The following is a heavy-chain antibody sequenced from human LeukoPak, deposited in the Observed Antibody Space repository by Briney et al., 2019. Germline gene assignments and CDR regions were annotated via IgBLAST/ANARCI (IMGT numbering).Heavy chain of an antibody. D-gene: IGHD3-10*01. CDR1: GFTFSNYA. Sequence: GGSLRLSCAASGFTFSNYAMTWVRQAPGKGLVWVSRIKNDGSTTIYADSVKGRFTISRDNAKNTLYLQMNSLRAEDTAVYYCARDRLNYFDPWGQGTLVTVSS. CDR3: ARDRLNYFDP. V-gene: IGHV3-74*01. CDR2: IKNDGSTT. J-gene: IGHJ5*02.